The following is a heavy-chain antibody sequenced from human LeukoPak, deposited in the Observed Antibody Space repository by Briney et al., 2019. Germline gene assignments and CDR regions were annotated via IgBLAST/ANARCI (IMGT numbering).Heavy chain of an antibody. CDR2: IYYSGST. CDR3: ARYDGDDNNFDY. CDR1: GGSISSSSYY. J-gene: IGHJ4*02. Sequence: PSETLSLTCTVSGGSISSSSYYWGWIRQPPGKGLEWIGSIYYSGSTYYNPSLKSRVTISVDTSKNQVSLKLNSVTAADTAVYYCARYDGDDNNFDYWGQGTLVTVSS. V-gene: IGHV4-39*07. D-gene: IGHD4-17*01.